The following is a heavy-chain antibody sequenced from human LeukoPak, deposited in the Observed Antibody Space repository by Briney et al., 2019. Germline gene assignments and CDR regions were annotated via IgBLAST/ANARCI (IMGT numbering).Heavy chain of an antibody. D-gene: IGHD2-15*01. J-gene: IGHJ4*02. CDR2: IYYSGST. CDR1: GGSISGGDYY. CDR3: ARERKGFCDY. Sequence: SETLSLTCTVSGGSISGGDYYWSWIRQPPGQGLEWIGYIYYSGSTYYNPSLKGRVTLSADMSKNQISLKLISVTAADTAVYYCARERKGFCDYWGQGTLVTVSS. V-gene: IGHV4-30-4*01.